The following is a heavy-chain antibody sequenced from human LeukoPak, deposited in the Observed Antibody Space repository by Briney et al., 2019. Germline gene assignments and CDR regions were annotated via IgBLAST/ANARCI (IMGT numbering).Heavy chain of an antibody. V-gene: IGHV1-8*01. CDR2: MNPNSGNT. Sequence: ASVEVSCKASGYTFTSYDINWVRQATGQGLVWMGWMNPNSGNTGYAQKFQGRVTMTRNTSISTAYMELSSLRSEDTAVYYCARGLGDIGSSSWTDWGQGTLVTVSS. J-gene: IGHJ4*02. CDR1: GYTFTSYD. D-gene: IGHD6-13*01. CDR3: ARGLGDIGSSSWTD.